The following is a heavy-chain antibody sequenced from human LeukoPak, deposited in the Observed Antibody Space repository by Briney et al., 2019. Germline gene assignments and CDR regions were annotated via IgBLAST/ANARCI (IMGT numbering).Heavy chain of an antibody. CDR3: ARVGGPVMGRHYFDY. J-gene: IGHJ4*02. CDR1: GGSISSTSYY. CDR2: IYHSGST. Sequence: PSEALSLTCIVSGGSISSTSYYWGWIRQSPGKGLEWIGYIYHSGSTYYNPSLKSRVTISVDRSKNQFSLKLSSVTAADTAVYYCARVGGPVMGRHYFDYWGQGTLVTVSS. D-gene: IGHD3-16*01. V-gene: IGHV4-39*07.